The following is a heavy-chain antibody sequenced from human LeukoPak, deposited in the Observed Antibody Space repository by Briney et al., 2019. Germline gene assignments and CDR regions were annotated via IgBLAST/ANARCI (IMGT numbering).Heavy chain of an antibody. CDR2: ISDNGAT. Sequence: PSETLSLTCTVSGGSVKKNYYYWSSIRQPPGEGLEWVGYISDNGATNYSPSLKSRVTISIDTSKNQFSLKLTFVTAADTAVYYCARDYYYYYMDVWGKGATVTVSS. J-gene: IGHJ6*03. V-gene: IGHV4-61*01. CDR1: GGSVKKNYYY. CDR3: ARDYYYYYMDV.